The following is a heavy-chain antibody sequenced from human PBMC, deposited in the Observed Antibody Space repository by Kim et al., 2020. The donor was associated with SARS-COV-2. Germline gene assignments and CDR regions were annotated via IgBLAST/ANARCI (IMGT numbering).Heavy chain of an antibody. D-gene: IGHD3-3*01. J-gene: IGHJ4*02. V-gene: IGHV4-30-4*01. Sequence: SETLSLTCTVSGGSISSGDYYWSWIRQPPGKGLEWIGYIYYSGSTYYNPSLKSRVTISVDTSKNQFSLQLSSVTAADTAVYYCARVVRITIFGVVNHFDYWGQAALVTVSS. CDR3: ARVVRITIFGVVNHFDY. CDR2: IYYSGST. CDR1: GGSISSGDYY.